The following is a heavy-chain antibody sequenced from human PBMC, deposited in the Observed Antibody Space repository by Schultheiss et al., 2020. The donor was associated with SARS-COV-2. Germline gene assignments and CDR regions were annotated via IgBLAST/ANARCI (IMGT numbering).Heavy chain of an antibody. CDR2: ISGSGGST. CDR1: GFTFSSYA. V-gene: IGHV3-23*01. J-gene: IGHJ3*02. Sequence: GGSLRLSCAASGFTFSSYAMSWVRQAPGKGLEWVSAISGSGGSTYYADSVKGRFTISRDNAKNSLYLQMNSLRAEDTAVYYCARGDSDAFDIWGQGTMVTVSS. CDR3: ARGDSDAFDI. D-gene: IGHD2-21*01.